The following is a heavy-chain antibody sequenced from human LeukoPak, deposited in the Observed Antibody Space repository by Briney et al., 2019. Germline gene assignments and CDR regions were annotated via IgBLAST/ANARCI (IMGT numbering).Heavy chain of an antibody. D-gene: IGHD6-13*01. CDR1: GGSISSGGYY. CDR3: ARAPIYSSSWPFDY. Sequence: SQTLSLTCTVSGGSISSGGYYWSWIRQHPGKGLEWIGYIYYSGSTYYNPSLKSRVTVSMDTSKNQFSLKLSSVTAADTAAYYCARAPIYSSSWPFDYWGQGTLVTVSS. J-gene: IGHJ4*02. V-gene: IGHV4-31*03. CDR2: IYYSGST.